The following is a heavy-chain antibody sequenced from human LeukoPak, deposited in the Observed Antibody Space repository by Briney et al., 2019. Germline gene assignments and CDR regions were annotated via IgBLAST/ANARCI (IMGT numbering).Heavy chain of an antibody. J-gene: IGHJ4*02. CDR3: AMVGELSLYFDY. Sequence: GGSLRLSCAASGFTVSSNYMSWVRQAPGKGLEWVSVIYSGGSTYYADSVKGRFTISRDNSKNTLYLQMNSLRAEDTAVYYCAMVGELSLYFDYWGQGTLVTVSS. CDR1: GFTVSSNY. V-gene: IGHV3-53*01. D-gene: IGHD3-16*02. CDR2: IYSGGST.